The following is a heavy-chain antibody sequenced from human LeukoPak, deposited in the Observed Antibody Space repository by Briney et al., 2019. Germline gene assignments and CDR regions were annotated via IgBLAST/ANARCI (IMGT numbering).Heavy chain of an antibody. CDR2: ISSSSSYI. J-gene: IGHJ6*02. CDR3: ARTTDIVVVPAADYYYYYGMDV. V-gene: IGHV3-21*01. D-gene: IGHD2-2*01. Sequence: GGSLRLSCAASGFTFSSYSMNWVRQAPGKGLGWASSISSSSSYIYYADSVKGRFTISRDNAKNSLYLQMNSLRAEDTAVYYCARTTDIVVVPAADYYYYYGMDVWGQGTTVTVSS. CDR1: GFTFSSYS.